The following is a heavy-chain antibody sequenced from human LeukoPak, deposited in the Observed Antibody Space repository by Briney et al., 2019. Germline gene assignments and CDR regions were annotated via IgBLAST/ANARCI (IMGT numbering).Heavy chain of an antibody. CDR2: IYYSGST. CDR1: GGSISSYY. V-gene: IGHV4-59*12. J-gene: IGHJ4*02. CDR3: ARPKQWLGTYFDY. D-gene: IGHD6-19*01. Sequence: SSETLSLTCTVSGGSISSYYWSWVRQPPGKGLEWIGYIYYSGSTNYNPSLKSRVTISVDTSKNQFSLKLSSVTAAGTAVYYCARPKQWLGTYFDYWGQGTLVTVSS.